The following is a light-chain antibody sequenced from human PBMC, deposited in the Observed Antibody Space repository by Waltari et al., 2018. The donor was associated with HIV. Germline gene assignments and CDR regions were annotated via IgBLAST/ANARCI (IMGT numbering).Light chain of an antibody. V-gene: IGLV10-54*01. CDR3: SAWDSSVSAGV. J-gene: IGLJ3*02. CDR1: SNNVGNQG. Sequence: QAGLTHPPSVTRGLRQTATLTCTGNSNNVGNQGAAWLQQHQGHPPKHLSYSHHNLPSGTAERLSASRAGTTASFIITALQPEDDADYYCSAWDSSVSAGVFGGGTGLTVL. CDR2: SHH.